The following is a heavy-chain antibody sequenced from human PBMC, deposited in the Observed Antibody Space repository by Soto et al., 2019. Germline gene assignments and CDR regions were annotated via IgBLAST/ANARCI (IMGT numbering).Heavy chain of an antibody. CDR2: INHSGST. CDR1: GGSFSGYY. Sequence: PSETLSLTCAVYGGSFSGYYWSWIRQPPGKGLEWIGEINHSGSTNYNPSLKSRVTISVDTSKNQFSLKLSSVTAADTAVYYCARRRYSGYDYRYYFDYWGQGTLVTV. D-gene: IGHD5-12*01. V-gene: IGHV4-34*01. J-gene: IGHJ4*02. CDR3: ARRRYSGYDYRYYFDY.